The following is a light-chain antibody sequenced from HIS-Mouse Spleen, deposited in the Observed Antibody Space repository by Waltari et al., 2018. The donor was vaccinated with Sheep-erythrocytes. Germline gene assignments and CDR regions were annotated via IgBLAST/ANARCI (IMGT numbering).Light chain of an antibody. CDR3: CSYAGSYNHV. CDR2: DVS. Sequence: QSALTQPRSVSGSPGPSVTISCTGTSSDVGGYNYVSWYQQHPGKAPKLMIYDVSKRPSGVPDRFAGSKSGNTGSLTISGLQAEDEADYYCCSYAGSYNHVFATGTKVTVL. CDR1: SSDVGGYNY. J-gene: IGLJ1*01. V-gene: IGLV2-11*01.